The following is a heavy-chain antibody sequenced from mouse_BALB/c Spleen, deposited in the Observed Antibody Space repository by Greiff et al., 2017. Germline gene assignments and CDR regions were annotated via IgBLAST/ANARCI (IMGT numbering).Heavy chain of an antibody. J-gene: IGHJ2*01. CDR3: ARQEGFITTVGDY. D-gene: IGHD1-1*01. Sequence: EVQVVESGGDLVKPGGSLKLSCAASGFTFSSYGMSWVRQTPDKRLEWVATISSGGSYTYYPDSVKGRFTISRDNAKNTLYLQMSSLKSEDTAMYYCARQEGFITTVGDYWGQGTTLTVSS. CDR1: GFTFSSYG. V-gene: IGHV5-6*01. CDR2: ISSGGSYT.